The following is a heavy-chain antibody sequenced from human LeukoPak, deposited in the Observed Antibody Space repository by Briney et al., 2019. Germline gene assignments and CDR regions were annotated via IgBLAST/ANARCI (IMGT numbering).Heavy chain of an antibody. J-gene: IGHJ4*02. CDR3: AREVAGIQLFDY. CDR1: GGSISSYY. Sequence: SETLSLTCTVSGGSISSYYWSWIGQRPGKGLEGIGTIYYSGSTKNNPSLKSRVTISVDTSKNQFSLKLSSVTAADTAVYYCAREVAGIQLFDYWGQGTLVTVSS. CDR2: IYYSGST. V-gene: IGHV4-59*01. D-gene: IGHD5-18*01.